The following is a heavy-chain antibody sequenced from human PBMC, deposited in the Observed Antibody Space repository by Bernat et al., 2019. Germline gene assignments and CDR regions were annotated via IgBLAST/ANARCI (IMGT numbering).Heavy chain of an antibody. Sequence: VQLVESGGGLVKPGGSLRLSCAASGFTFSSYSMNWVRQAPGKGLEWVALILSDGSNKYYADSVRGRFTISRDNSKNTLYLQMDSLRAEDTAVYYCARDRGYSYGHNFDYWGQGTLVTVSS. CDR1: GFTFSSYS. CDR3: ARDRGYSYGHNFDY. CDR2: ILSDGSNK. D-gene: IGHD5-18*01. J-gene: IGHJ4*02. V-gene: IGHV3-30*05.